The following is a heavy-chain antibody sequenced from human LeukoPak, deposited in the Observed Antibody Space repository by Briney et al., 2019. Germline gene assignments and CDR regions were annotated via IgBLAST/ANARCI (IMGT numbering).Heavy chain of an antibody. CDR3: AKGILAIVVARXETNDAFDI. D-gene: IGHD3-22*01. J-gene: IGHJ3*02. CDR1: GFTFSSYA. CDR2: ISGSGGST. Sequence: GGSLRVSCAASGFTFSSYAMSWVRQAPGNGLEWVSAISGSGGSTYYADSVKGRFTISRDNSKNTLYLQMNSLRAEDTAVYYCAKGILAIVVARXETNDAFDIWGQGTMVTVSS. V-gene: IGHV3-23*01.